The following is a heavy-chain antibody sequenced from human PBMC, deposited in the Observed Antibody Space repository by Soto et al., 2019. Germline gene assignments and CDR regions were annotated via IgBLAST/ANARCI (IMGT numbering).Heavy chain of an antibody. CDR3: AREKTSYGMDV. CDR1: GYTFTSYD. Sequence: QVQLVQSGAEVKKPGASVKVSCKASGYTFTSYDLNWVLQATGQGLECMGWMNPNSGNTGYAQKFQSRVTMTWNTSISTAYMELSSLRSEDTAVYYCAREKTSYGMDVWGQGTTVTVSS. V-gene: IGHV1-8*01. J-gene: IGHJ6*02. CDR2: MNPNSGNT.